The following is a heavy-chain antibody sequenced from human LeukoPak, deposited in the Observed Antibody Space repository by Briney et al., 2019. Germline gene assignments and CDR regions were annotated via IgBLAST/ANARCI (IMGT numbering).Heavy chain of an antibody. CDR3: ATMILTGDRGRGYYDY. V-gene: IGHV4-39*01. Sequence: SETLSLTCTVSGGSISCSNRYWGWVRQPPGKGLDYIGNIHYTGSAYYNPSLMSRVTMSVDTSKNQFSLKLSSVTAADTAVYYCATMILTGDRGRGYYDYWGQGTLVTVSS. CDR2: IHYTGSA. D-gene: IGHD7-27*01. J-gene: IGHJ4*02. CDR1: GGSISCSNRY.